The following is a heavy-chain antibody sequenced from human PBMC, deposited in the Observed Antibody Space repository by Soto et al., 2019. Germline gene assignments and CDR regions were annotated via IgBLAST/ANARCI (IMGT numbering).Heavy chain of an antibody. CDR1: GYTFTSYY. J-gene: IGHJ4*02. CDR2: INPSGGST. D-gene: IGHD3-22*01. CDR3: ARERYYDSSGYSDLGS. V-gene: IGHV1-46*01. Sequence: ASVKVSCKASGYTFTSYYMHWVRQAPGQGLEWMGIINPSGGSTSYAQKFQGRVTMTRDTSTSTVYMELSSLRSEDTAVYYCARERYYDSSGYSDLGSWGQGTLLTVSS.